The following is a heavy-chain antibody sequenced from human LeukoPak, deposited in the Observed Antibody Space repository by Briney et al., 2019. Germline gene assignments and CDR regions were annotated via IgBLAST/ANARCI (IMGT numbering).Heavy chain of an antibody. CDR2: INWNGGST. D-gene: IGHD3-9*01. J-gene: IGHJ3*02. Sequence: GGSLRLSCAASGFTFDDYGMSWVRQAPGKGLEWVSGINWNGGSTGYADPVKGRFTISRDNAKNSLYLQMNSLRAEGTALYYCARHVLRYFDWLPDAFDIWGQGTMVTVSS. V-gene: IGHV3-20*04. CDR3: ARHVLRYFDWLPDAFDI. CDR1: GFTFDDYG.